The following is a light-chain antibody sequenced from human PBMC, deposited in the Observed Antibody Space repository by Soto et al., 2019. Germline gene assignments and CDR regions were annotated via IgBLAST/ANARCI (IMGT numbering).Light chain of an antibody. Sequence: EVVLTQSPATLSLSPGERATLSCRASQSVGNYLGWYQQRPGQAPRLLIYDASNRATGIPPRFHGYGSGTDFILTISSLEPEDFGVYYCHQRASWPLTFGGGTKVEIK. CDR1: QSVGNY. CDR3: HQRASWPLT. CDR2: DAS. J-gene: IGKJ4*01. V-gene: IGKV3-11*01.